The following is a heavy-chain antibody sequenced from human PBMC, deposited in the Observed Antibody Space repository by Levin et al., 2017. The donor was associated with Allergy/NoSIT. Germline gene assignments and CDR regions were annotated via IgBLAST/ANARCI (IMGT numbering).Heavy chain of an antibody. V-gene: IGHV4-59*01. J-gene: IGHJ2*01. CDR2: IHYDGNT. D-gene: IGHD2-21*01. CDR1: GDSISSYY. Sequence: SSETLSLTCTVSGDSISSYYWSWIRQPPGRGLEWIGYIHYDGNTNYNPSLKSRITISLDTSKNEFSLKMRSVTAADTAVYYCAREYGGDWYFDLWGRGTLVTVSS. CDR3: AREYGGDWYFDL.